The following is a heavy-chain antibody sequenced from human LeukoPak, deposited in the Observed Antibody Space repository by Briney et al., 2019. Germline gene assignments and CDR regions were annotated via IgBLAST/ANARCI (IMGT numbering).Heavy chain of an antibody. J-gene: IGHJ3*01. CDR1: GGSISSGDYY. V-gene: IGHV4-30-4*08. CDR3: ARDQKYYYDSSGNF. CDR2: IYYSGST. Sequence: PSETLSLTCTVSGGSISSGDYYWSWIRQPPGKGLEWIGYIYYSGSTYYNPSLKSRVTISVDTSKNQFSLKLSSVTAADTAVYYRARDQKYYYDSSGNFWGQGTMVTVSS. D-gene: IGHD3-22*01.